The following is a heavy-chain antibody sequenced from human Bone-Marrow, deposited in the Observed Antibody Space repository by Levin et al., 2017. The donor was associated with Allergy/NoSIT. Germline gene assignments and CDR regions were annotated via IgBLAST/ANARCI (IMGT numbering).Heavy chain of an antibody. V-gene: IGHV3-33*01. J-gene: IGHJ4*02. CDR3: VRRGDYDNYFEF. CDR1: GFTFGSYG. Sequence: LTGGSLRLSCDASGFTFGSYGMHWVRQAPGKGLDWVAYIWFDGSDKYYSESVKGRFTISRDSSKNTVYLQMNSLRGDDTAMYYCVRRGDYDNYFEFWGRGTLVTVSS. D-gene: IGHD4-17*01. CDR2: IWFDGSDK.